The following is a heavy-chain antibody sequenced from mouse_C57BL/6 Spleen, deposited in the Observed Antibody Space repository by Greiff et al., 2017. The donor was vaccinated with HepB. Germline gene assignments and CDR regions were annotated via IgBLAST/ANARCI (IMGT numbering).Heavy chain of an antibody. CDR1: GYTFTSYW. V-gene: IGHV1-52*01. CDR3: ARGRSYYSNPWFAY. CDR2: IDPSDSET. D-gene: IGHD2-5*01. Sequence: QVQLQQPGAELVRPGSSVKLSCKASGYTFTSYWMHWVKQRPIQGLEWIGNIDPSDSETHYNQKFKDKATLTVDKSSSTAYMQLSSLTSEDSAVYYCARGRSYYSNPWFAYWGQGTLVTVSA. J-gene: IGHJ3*01.